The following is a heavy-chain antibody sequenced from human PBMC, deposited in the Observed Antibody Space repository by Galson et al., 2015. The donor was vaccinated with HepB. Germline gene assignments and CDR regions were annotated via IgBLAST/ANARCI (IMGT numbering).Heavy chain of an antibody. CDR1: GFTFRSHA. Sequence: SLRLSCAASGFTFRSHAMHWVRQTPGKGLKWVALILYDGNTKYYADSVKGRFTISRDNSNNTLYLHINSLSVEDTAVYYCTRELDSGHTNYFDPWGQGTLVTVSS. CDR2: ILYDGNTK. D-gene: IGHD4/OR15-4a*01. J-gene: IGHJ5*02. V-gene: IGHV3-30-3*01. CDR3: TRELDSGHTNYFDP.